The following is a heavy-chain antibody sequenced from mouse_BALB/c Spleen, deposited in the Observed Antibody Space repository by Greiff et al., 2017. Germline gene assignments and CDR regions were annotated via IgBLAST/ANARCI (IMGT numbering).Heavy chain of an antibody. D-gene: IGHD2-2*01. J-gene: IGHJ1*01. Sequence: DVMLVESGGGLVQPGGSLRLSCATSGFTFTDYYMSWVRQPPGKALEWLGFIRNKANGYTTEYSASVKGRFTISRDNSQSILYLQMNTLRAEDSATYYCARDPPIYYGYEGYFDVWGAGTTVTVSS. CDR2: IRNKANGYTT. CDR3: ARDPPIYYGYEGYFDV. V-gene: IGHV7-3*02. CDR1: GFTFTDYY.